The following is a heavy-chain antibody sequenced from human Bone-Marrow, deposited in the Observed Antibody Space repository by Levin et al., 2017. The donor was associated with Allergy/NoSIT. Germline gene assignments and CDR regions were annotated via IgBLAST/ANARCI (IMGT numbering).Heavy chain of an antibody. J-gene: IGHJ3*02. CDR3: AGTSSGWYNAFDI. CDR2: ISSSSSYI. Sequence: GGSLRLSCAASGFTFSSYSMNWVRQAPGKGLEWVSSISSSSSYIYYADSVKGRFTISRDNAKNSLYLQMNSLRAEDTAVYSCAGTSSGWYNAFDIWGQGTMVTVSS. V-gene: IGHV3-21*01. D-gene: IGHD6-19*01. CDR1: GFTFSSYS.